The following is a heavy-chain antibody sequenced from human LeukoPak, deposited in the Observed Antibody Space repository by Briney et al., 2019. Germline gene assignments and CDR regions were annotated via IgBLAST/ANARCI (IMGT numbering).Heavy chain of an antibody. CDR1: GYTFTGYY. V-gene: IGHV1-2*02. CDR2: INPDSGGT. J-gene: IGHJ3*02. CDR3: ARDRYDAFDI. Sequence: TSVKVSCKASGYTFTGYYLNWVRQAPGQGLEWMGWINPDSGGTNYAQKFQGRVTMTRDTSISTAYMELSRLRSDDTGVYYCARDRYDAFDIWGQGTMVTVSS.